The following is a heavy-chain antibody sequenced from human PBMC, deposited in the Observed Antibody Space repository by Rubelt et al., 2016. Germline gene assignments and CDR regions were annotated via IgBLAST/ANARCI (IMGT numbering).Heavy chain of an antibody. V-gene: IGHV1-18*01. D-gene: IGHD6-6*01. CDR1: GYTFTSYG. CDR3: ARDRIRRAARQGWYFDL. Sequence: QVQLVQSGAEVKKPGASVKVSCKASGYTFTSYGISWVRQAPGQGLEWMGWISAYNGNTNYAQKLQGRVTMTTDTSTSTADMDLRSLRSDDTAVYYCARDRIRRAARQGWYFDLWGRGTLVTVSS. CDR2: ISAYNGNT. J-gene: IGHJ2*01.